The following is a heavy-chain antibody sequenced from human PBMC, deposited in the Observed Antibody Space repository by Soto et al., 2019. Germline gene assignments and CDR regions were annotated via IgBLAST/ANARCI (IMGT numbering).Heavy chain of an antibody. CDR1: GFTFSSYA. J-gene: IGHJ5*02. Sequence: GGSLRLSCAASGFTFSSYAMSWVRQAPGKGLEWVSAISGSGGSTYYADSVKGRFTISRDNSKNTLYLQMNSLRAEDTAVYYCAKETIQYGSGSYYRSPPRWFDPWGQGTLVTVSS. D-gene: IGHD3-10*01. CDR3: AKETIQYGSGSYYRSPPRWFDP. CDR2: ISGSGGST. V-gene: IGHV3-23*01.